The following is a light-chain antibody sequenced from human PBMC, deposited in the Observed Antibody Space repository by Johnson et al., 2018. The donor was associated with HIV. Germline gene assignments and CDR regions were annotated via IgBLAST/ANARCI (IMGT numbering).Light chain of an antibody. CDR3: GVWDTRLIVGGV. V-gene: IGLV1-51*02. J-gene: IGLJ1*01. CDR2: KND. CDR1: YSNFGNNY. Sequence: QSVLTQPPSVSVAPGQKVTISCSRNYSNFGNNYVSWYQQLPGTAPKLLIYKNDKRPSGIPDRFSGSKSGTSATLGITGLQTGDEADYYCGVWDTRLIVGGVFGTGTKVTVL.